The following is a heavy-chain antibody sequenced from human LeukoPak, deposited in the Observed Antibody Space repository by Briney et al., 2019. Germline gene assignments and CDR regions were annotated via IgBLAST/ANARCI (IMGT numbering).Heavy chain of an antibody. CDR2: ISYDGSNK. D-gene: IGHD3-10*01. CDR3: AREGTYGDDAFDI. CDR1: GFTFSSYA. J-gene: IGHJ3*02. V-gene: IGHV3-30-3*01. Sequence: GRSLRLSCAASGFTFSSYAMHWVRQAPGKGLEWVAVISYDGSNKYYADSVKGRFTISRDNSKNTLYLQMNSLRAEDTAVYYCAREGTYGDDAFDIWGQGTMVTVSS.